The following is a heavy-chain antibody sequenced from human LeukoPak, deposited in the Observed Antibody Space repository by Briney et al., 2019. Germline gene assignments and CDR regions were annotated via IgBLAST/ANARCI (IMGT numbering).Heavy chain of an antibody. CDR2: ISAYNGNT. Sequence: ASVKVSCKASGYTFTSYGISWVRQAPGQGLEWMGWISAYNGNTNYAQKLQGRVTMTTDTSTSTAYMELRSLRSDDTAVYYCARDQAAYRITMVRGVHPNDFWGQGTLVTVSA. J-gene: IGHJ4*02. CDR1: GYTFTSYG. D-gene: IGHD3-10*01. V-gene: IGHV1-18*01. CDR3: ARDQAAYRITMVRGVHPNDF.